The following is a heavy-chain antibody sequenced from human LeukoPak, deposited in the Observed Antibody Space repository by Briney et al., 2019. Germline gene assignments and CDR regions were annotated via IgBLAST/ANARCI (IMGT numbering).Heavy chain of an antibody. D-gene: IGHD2-21*02. CDR1: GGTFSSYA. Sequence: ASVKVSCKASGGTFSSYAISWVRQAPGQGLEWMGWISAYNGNTNYAQKLQGRVTMTTDTSTSTAYMELRSLRSDDTAVYYCARLGALETAYYFDYWGQGTLVTVSS. CDR3: ARLGALETAYYFDY. CDR2: ISAYNGNT. V-gene: IGHV1-18*01. J-gene: IGHJ4*02.